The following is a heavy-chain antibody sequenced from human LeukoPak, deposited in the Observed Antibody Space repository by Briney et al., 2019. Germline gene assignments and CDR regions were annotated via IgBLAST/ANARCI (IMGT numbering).Heavy chain of an antibody. CDR2: ISSSSSYI. Sequence: GGSLRLSCAASGFTFSSYSMNWVRQAPGKGLEWVSSISSSSSYIYYADSVKGRFTISRDNAKNSLYLQMNSLRAEDTAVYYCARVRAWFPPAYFDYWGQGTLVTVSS. V-gene: IGHV3-21*01. CDR1: GFTFSSYS. CDR3: ARVRAWFPPAYFDY. J-gene: IGHJ4*02. D-gene: IGHD3-10*01.